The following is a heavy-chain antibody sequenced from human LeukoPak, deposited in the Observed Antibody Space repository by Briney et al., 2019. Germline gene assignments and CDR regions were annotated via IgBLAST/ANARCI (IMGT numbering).Heavy chain of an antibody. Sequence: GGSLRLSCAASDRNYAFHWVRQAPGKGLEWVSGINWNGGSTAYADSVEGRFTIYRDNAKNSQYLQMNSLRAEDKALYNCARDHDYDSGRYQLDYWGQGTLVTVSS. CDR3: ARDHDYDSGRYQLDY. D-gene: IGHD3-10*01. CDR1: DRNYA. CDR2: INWNGGST. V-gene: IGHV3-20*01. J-gene: IGHJ4*02.